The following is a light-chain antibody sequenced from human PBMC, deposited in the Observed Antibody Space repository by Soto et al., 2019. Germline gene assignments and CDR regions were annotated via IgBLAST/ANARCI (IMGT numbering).Light chain of an antibody. Sequence: EIVLTQSPGTLSLSPGERATLSCKASQRVSSNFLAWYQRKPGQAPRLLIYGASYRGTDIPYRFSGSGSGTDFTLTISRLEPEDFAVYYCQQYGTSPPTFGQGTKVEI. CDR1: QRVSSNF. V-gene: IGKV3-20*01. CDR3: QQYGTSPPT. J-gene: IGKJ1*01. CDR2: GAS.